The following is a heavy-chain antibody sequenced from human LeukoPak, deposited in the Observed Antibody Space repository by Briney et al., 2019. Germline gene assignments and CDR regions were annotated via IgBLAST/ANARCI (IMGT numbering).Heavy chain of an antibody. CDR3: ARGVIRAVAVLRY. D-gene: IGHD6-19*01. CDR2: INHSGST. J-gene: IGHJ4*02. V-gene: IGHV4-34*01. Sequence: PSETLSLTCAVYGGSFSGFSWSWIRQPPGKGLEWIGEINHSGSTNYNPSLKSRVTISVDTSKNQFSLNLRSVTAADTAMYYCARGVIRAVAVLRYWGQGTLVTVSS. CDR1: GGSFSGFS.